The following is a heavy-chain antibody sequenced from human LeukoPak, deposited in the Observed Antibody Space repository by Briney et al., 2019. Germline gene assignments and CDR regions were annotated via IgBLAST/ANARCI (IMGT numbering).Heavy chain of an antibody. CDR2: IYHSGST. J-gene: IGHJ3*02. Sequence: SETLTLICTVVSGYSISSGYYWGWIRQPPGKGLEWIGSIYHSGSTYYNPSLKRRVTISVDTSQNQFSLKLSSVTAADTAVYYCARERGYSALDAFDIWGQGTMVTVSS. CDR1: GYSISSGYY. V-gene: IGHV4-38-2*02. D-gene: IGHD5-12*01. CDR3: ARERGYSALDAFDI.